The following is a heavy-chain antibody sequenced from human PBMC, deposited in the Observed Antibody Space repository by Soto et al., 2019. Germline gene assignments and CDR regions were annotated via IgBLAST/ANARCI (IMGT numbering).Heavy chain of an antibody. Sequence: EVQLVESGGGLVKPGGSLRLSCAASGFTFSSYSMNWVRQAPGKGLEWVSSISSSSSYIYYADSVKGRFTISRDNAKNSLYLQMNSLRVEDTAVYYCARAYGYCSSASCPTQYYFDDWGQGTLVTVSS. D-gene: IGHD2-2*03. J-gene: IGHJ4*02. CDR2: ISSSSSYI. V-gene: IGHV3-21*01. CDR1: GFTFSSYS. CDR3: ARAYGYCSSASCPTQYYFDD.